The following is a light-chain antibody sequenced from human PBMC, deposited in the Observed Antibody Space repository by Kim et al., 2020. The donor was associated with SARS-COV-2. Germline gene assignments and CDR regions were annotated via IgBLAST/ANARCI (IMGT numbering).Light chain of an antibody. CDR1: DIGSNS. V-gene: IGLV3-21*04. CDR3: QVWDTTTDHIV. J-gene: IGLJ2*01. Sequence: SYELTQPPSVSVAPGETASITCGGDDIGSNSVHWYQQKPGQAPVVVIFYNNDRPSGVPERYSGSNSADTATLIINRVEAGDEADYYCQVWDTTTDHIVFGGGTQLTVL. CDR2: YNN.